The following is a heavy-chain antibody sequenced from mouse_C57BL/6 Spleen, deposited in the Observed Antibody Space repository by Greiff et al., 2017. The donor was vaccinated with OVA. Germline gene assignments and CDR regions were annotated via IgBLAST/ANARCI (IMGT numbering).Heavy chain of an antibody. V-gene: IGHV1-47*01. D-gene: IGHD1-1*01. CDR1: GYTFTTYP. CDR3: ERRDYGSSYGYFDV. J-gene: IGHJ1*03. Sequence: QVQLQQSGAELVKPGASVKMSCKASGYTFTTYPIEWMKQNHGKSLEWIGNFHPYNDDTKYNEKFKGKATLTVEKSSSTVYLELSRLTSDDSAVYDCERRDYGSSYGYFDVWGTGPTVTVSS. CDR2: FHPYNDDT.